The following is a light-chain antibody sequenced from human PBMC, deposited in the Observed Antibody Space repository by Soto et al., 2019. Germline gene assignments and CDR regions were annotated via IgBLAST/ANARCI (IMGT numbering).Light chain of an antibody. CDR3: QQSYSSPTT. CDR1: QSISNN. J-gene: IGKJ5*01. CDR2: TAS. V-gene: IGKV1-39*01. Sequence: DIQLTQNPSSLSASVGDRVAITCRASQSISNNLNWYQQRPGKPPKLLIYTASSLQGGAPSRFSGSGSGTDFTLTISSLQPEDFATYYCQQSYSSPTTFGQGTRLEIK.